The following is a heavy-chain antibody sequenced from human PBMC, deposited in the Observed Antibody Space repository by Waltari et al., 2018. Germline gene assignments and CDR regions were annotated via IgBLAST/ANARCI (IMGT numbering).Heavy chain of an antibody. V-gene: IGHV3-74*01. D-gene: IGHD6-19*01. J-gene: IGHJ3*02. CDR3: ARGAVAYAFDI. CDR2: INSDGGST. Sequence: EVQLVESGGGLVQPGGSLRLSCAAFGFTFSNYWMHWVRQVPGKGLVWVSHINSDGGSTRYADSVKGRFSISRDNAKNTLYLQMNSLRAEDTAVYYCARGAVAYAFDIWGQGTMVTVSS. CDR1: GFTFSNYW.